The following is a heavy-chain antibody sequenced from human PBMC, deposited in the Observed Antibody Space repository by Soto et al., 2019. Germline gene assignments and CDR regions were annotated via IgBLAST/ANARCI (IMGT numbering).Heavy chain of an antibody. CDR2: ISKDSGRAT. CDR1: GFIFRDWF. CDR3: ASHPFLGATDY. J-gene: IGHJ4*02. D-gene: IGHD5-12*01. V-gene: IGHV3-11*04. Sequence: GGSLRLSCAASGFIFRDWFMSWIRQAPGKGLEWISYISKDSGRATRYADSVKGRFTISRDNAKNSLYLQMNSLRAEDTAVYYCASHPFLGATDYWGQGTLVTVSS.